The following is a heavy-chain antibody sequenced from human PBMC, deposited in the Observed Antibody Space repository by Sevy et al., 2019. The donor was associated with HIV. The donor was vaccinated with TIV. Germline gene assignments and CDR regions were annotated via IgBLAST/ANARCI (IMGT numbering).Heavy chain of an antibody. J-gene: IGHJ5*02. CDR1: GFTFSNYW. V-gene: IGHV3-7*01. CDR2: IKQEGSEK. Sequence: GGSLRLSCAASGFTFSNYWMSWVRQAPGKGLEWVANIKQEGSEKYYVDSVKGRFTISRENAKNSLSLQMNSLGAGDTAMYYCARDKGQGWFDPWGQGTLVTVSS. CDR3: ARDKGQGWFDP.